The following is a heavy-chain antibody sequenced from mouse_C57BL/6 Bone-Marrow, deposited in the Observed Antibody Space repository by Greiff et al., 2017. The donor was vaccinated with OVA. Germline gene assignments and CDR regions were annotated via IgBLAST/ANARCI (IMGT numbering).Heavy chain of an antibody. V-gene: IGHV1-50*01. CDR2: IDPSDSYT. CDR3: GKGYYAMDD. Sequence: QVQLQQPGAELVKPGASVKLSCKASGYTFTSYWMQWVKQRPGQGLEWIGEIDPSDSYTNYNQKFKGKATLTVDTSSSTAYMQLSRLASEDSAVYYCGKGYYAMDDWGQGTSVTVSS. D-gene: IGHD3-3*01. CDR1: GYTFTSYW. J-gene: IGHJ4*01.